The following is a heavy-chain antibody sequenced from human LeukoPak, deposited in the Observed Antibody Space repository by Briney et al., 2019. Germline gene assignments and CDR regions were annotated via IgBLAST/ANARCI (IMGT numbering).Heavy chain of an antibody. D-gene: IGHD3-3*01. CDR1: GFTFSSYW. V-gene: IGHV3-21*01. J-gene: IGHJ3*02. CDR3: AREFLPYDRAFDI. CDR2: ISSSSSYI. Sequence: GGSLRLSCAASGFTFSSYWMSWVRQAPGKGLEWVSSISSSSSYIYYADSVKGRFTISRDNAKNSLYLQMNSLRAEDTAVYYCAREFLPYDRAFDIWGQGAMVTVSS.